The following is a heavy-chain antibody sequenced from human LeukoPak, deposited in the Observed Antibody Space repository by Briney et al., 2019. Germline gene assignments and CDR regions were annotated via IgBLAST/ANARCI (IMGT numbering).Heavy chain of an antibody. J-gene: IGHJ4*02. CDR2: ISAYNGDT. CDR3: ARGRPSDY. V-gene: IGHV1-18*01. CDR1: GYTFSEFG. Sequence: ASVKVSCETSGYTFSEFGMSWVRQAPGQGLEWMGWISAYNGDTNYAHNLQGRVTMTTDTSTSTAYMELRSLRSDDTAVYYCARGRPSDYWGQGTLVTVSS.